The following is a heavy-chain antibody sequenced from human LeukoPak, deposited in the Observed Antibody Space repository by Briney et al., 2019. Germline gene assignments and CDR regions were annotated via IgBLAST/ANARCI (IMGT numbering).Heavy chain of an antibody. V-gene: IGHV4-39*02. CDR2: IYYSGST. J-gene: IGHJ4*02. CDR1: GVSISTTGYY. CDR3: ASDKGYSNNYFDY. D-gene: IGHD6-13*01. Sequence: SETLSLTCTVSGVSISTTGYYWAWIRQPPGKGLQWIASIYYSGSTYYNSSLESRVTISVDTSKNQFSLKLSSMTAADTAVYYCASDKGYSNNYFDYWGQGTLVTVSS.